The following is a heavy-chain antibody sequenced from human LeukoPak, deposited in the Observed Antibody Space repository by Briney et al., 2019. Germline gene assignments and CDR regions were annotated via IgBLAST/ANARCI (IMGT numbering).Heavy chain of an antibody. CDR2: IYPDDSDT. CDR3: ARPYCSSTSCVDF. V-gene: IGHV5-51*01. CDR1: GYTFSSYW. Sequence: GESLKISCKGSGYTFSSYWIGWVRQMPGKGLEWMGIIYPDDSDTRYSPSFQGQVTISADKSISTAYLQWSSLKASDTAMYYCARPYCSSTSCVDFWGQGTLVTVSS. D-gene: IGHD2-2*01. J-gene: IGHJ4*02.